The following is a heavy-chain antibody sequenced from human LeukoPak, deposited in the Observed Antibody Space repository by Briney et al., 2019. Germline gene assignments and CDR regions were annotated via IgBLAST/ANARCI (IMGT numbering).Heavy chain of an antibody. J-gene: IGHJ5*02. Sequence: GGSLRLSCAASGFTFSNHWMHWVRQAPGKGLVWVSRINSDGNSTSYADSVKGRFTISRDNAKDTLYLQMNSLRAEDTAVYYCARRRYCSSTNCYGDWFDPWGQGTLVTVSS. CDR2: INSDGNST. D-gene: IGHD2-2*01. CDR3: ARRRYCSSTNCYGDWFDP. CDR1: GFTFSNHW. V-gene: IGHV3-74*01.